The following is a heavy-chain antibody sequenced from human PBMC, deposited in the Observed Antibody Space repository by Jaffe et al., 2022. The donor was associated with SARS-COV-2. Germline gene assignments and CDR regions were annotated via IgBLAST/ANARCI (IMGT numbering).Heavy chain of an antibody. CDR2: IKSKIDGGTT. J-gene: IGHJ6*02. Sequence: EAQLVESGGGLVKPGGSLRLSCAASGFTFSNAWMSWVRQAPGKGLEWVGRIKSKIDGGTTVFGAPVTDRFTISRDDSKTTVDLQMNSLKIEDTGVYYCTTDLMDVWGQGTTVIVSS. CDR3: TTDLMDV. V-gene: IGHV3-15*01. CDR1: GFTFSNAW.